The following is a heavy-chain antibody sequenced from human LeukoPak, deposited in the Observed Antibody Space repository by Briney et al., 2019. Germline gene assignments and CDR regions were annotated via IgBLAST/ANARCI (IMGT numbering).Heavy chain of an antibody. D-gene: IGHD5-18*01. V-gene: IGHV4-4*07. J-gene: IGHJ2*01. CDR2: IYTSGST. CDR1: GGSISSYY. Sequence: SETLSFTCTVSGGSISSYYWSWIRQPAGKGLEWIGRIYTSGSTNYNPSLKSRVTMSVDTSKNQFSLKLSSVTAADTAVYYCARESDTAMVNWYFDLWGRGTLVTVSS. CDR3: ARESDTAMVNWYFDL.